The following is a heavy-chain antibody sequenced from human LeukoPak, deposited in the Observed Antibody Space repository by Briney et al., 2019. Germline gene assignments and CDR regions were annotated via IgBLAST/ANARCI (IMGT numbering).Heavy chain of an antibody. J-gene: IGHJ6*04. CDR3: AKGVDV. Sequence: GGSLRLSCEASGFRFRNHWMNWVRQAPGKGLEWVANIKEDGSEKYYVDSVKGRFTISRDNARNSLFLQMNSLRAEDTAVYYCAKGVDVWGKGTTVTVSS. CDR2: IKEDGSEK. CDR1: GFRFRNHW. V-gene: IGHV3-7*01.